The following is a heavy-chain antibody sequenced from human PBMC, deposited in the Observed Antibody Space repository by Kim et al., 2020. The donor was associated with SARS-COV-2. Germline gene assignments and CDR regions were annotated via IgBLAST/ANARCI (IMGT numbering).Heavy chain of an antibody. V-gene: IGHV3-15*01. J-gene: IGHJ4*02. CDR3: TTGALRYYYDSSGQHYYFDY. CDR1: GFTFSNAW. D-gene: IGHD3-22*01. CDR2: IKSKTDGGTT. Sequence: GGSLRLSCAASGFTFSNAWMSWVRQAPGKGLEWVGRIKSKTDGGTTDYAAPVKGRFTISRDDSKNTLYLQMNSLKTEDTAVYYCTTGALRYYYDSSGQHYYFDYWGQGTLVTVSS.